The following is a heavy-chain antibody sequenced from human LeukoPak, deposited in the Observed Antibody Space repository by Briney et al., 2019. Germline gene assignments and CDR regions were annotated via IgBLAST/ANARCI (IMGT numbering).Heavy chain of an antibody. J-gene: IGHJ4*02. CDR3: AREKKMATIDY. D-gene: IGHD5-24*01. CDR2: IYYSGST. CDR1: GGSISSYY. Sequence: SETLSLTCTVSGGSISSYYWSWIRQPPGKGLEWIGYIYYSGSTNYNPSLKSRVTISVDTSKNQFSLKLSSVTAADTAAYYCAREKKMATIDYWGQGTLVTVSS. V-gene: IGHV4-59*12.